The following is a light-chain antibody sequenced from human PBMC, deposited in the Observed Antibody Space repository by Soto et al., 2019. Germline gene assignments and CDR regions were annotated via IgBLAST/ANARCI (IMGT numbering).Light chain of an antibody. CDR1: NTDIGGYTS. CDR2: EVN. J-gene: IGLJ1*01. CDR3: SSYSRSINYV. Sequence: QSVLTQPPSASWSPGQSVTISCTGTNTDIGGYTSVSWYQQLPGKAPKLMIYEVNKQPSGLPDRFSVSKSGNTASLTVSGLQPEDEAEYFCSSYSRSINYVFGTGTKGTVL. V-gene: IGLV2-8*01.